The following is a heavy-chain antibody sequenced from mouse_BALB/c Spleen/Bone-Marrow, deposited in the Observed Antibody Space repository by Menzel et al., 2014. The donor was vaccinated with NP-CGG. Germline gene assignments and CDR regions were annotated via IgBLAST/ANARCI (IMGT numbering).Heavy chain of an antibody. V-gene: IGHV1-80*01. CDR1: GYAFSVYW. CDR3: ARGGISVDY. J-gene: IGHJ2*01. Sequence: VKLVESGAELVRPGSSVKISCKASGYAFSVYWMNWVKQRPGQGLEWIGQIYPGDGDTNYNGKFKGGATLTADKSSNTAYMQLSSLTSEDSAVYFCARGGISVDYWGQGTTLTVSS. CDR2: IYPGDGDT.